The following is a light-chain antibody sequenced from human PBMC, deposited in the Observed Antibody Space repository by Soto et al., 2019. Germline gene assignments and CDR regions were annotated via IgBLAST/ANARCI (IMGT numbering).Light chain of an antibody. Sequence: QSVLTQPRSVSGSPGQSVTISCTGTSSDVGGYNYVSWYQQHPGKAPKLMIYDVSKRPSGVPHRFSGSKPGNTASLTISGLQAEDEADYYCCSYAGSYTWVFGGGTKLTVL. CDR2: DVS. J-gene: IGLJ3*02. CDR1: SSDVGGYNY. CDR3: CSYAGSYTWV. V-gene: IGLV2-11*01.